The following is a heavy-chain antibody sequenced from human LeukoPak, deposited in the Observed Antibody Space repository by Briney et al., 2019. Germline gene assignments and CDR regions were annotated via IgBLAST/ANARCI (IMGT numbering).Heavy chain of an antibody. D-gene: IGHD5-18*01. V-gene: IGHV3-23*01. CDR1: GFTFSSYA. CDR2: ISGSGGST. CDR3: ARESSAAMTVNWFDP. J-gene: IGHJ5*02. Sequence: GGSLRLSCAASGFTFSSYAMSWVRQAPGKGLEWVSAISGSGGSTYYADSVKGRFTISRDNSKNTLYLQMNSLRAEDTAVYYCARESSAAMTVNWFDPWGQGTLVTVSS.